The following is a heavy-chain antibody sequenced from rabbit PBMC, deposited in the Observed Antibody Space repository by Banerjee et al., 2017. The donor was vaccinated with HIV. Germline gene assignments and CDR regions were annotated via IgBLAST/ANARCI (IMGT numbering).Heavy chain of an antibody. CDR3: ARDVAGDSDYTFNL. D-gene: IGHD8-1*01. J-gene: IGHJ4*01. Sequence: QEQLVESGGGLVQPGASLTLTCTASGFSFSSSYWICWVRQAPGKGLEWIACIYAGDSDSTHYASWAKGRFTISKTSSTTVTLQMTSLTAADTAAYFCARDVAGDSDYTFNLWGPGTLVTVS. CDR2: IYAGDSDST. CDR1: GFSFSSSYW. V-gene: IGHV1S45*01.